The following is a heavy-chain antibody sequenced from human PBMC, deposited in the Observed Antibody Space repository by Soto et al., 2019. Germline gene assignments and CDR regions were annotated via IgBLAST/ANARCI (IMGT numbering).Heavy chain of an antibody. J-gene: IGHJ4*02. D-gene: IGHD3-10*01. CDR2: INHSGSA. CDR3: ARGLSTGSPYSGGWYYFDS. CDR1: GGSFSGYI. Sequence: QVQIHQWGAGVLKPSETLSLTCAVSGGSFSGYIWTWIRQTPGKGLQWIGQINHSGSAVYNPSLTACVTISVRSNSQSSLEMSSVTAADTAVYYCARGLSTGSPYSGGWYYFDSWGQGATVTVS. V-gene: IGHV4-34*01.